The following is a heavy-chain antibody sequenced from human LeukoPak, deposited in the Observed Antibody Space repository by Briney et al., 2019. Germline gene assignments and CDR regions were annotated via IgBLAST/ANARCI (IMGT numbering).Heavy chain of an antibody. CDR1: GFTFSSYA. J-gene: IGHJ4*02. Sequence: GGSLRLSCAASGFTFSSYAMNWVRQAPGKGLEWVSTMSGDATSTYYADSVKGRFTISRDNSKNTLYLQMNSLRAEDAAVYYCAKRTSGSSWYSSDYWGQGTLVTVSS. CDR3: AKRTSGSSWYSSDY. V-gene: IGHV3-23*01. D-gene: IGHD6-13*01. CDR2: MSGDATST.